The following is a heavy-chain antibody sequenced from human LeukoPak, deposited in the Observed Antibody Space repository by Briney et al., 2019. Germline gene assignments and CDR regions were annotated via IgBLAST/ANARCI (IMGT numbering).Heavy chain of an antibody. J-gene: IGHJ5*02. CDR3: ARALITMVRGFDH. CDR2: INHSGST. D-gene: IGHD3-10*01. CDR1: GGSFSGYY. Sequence: SETLSLTCAVYGGSFSGYYWSWIRQPPGKGLEWIGEINHSGSTNYNPSLKSRVTISVGTSKNQFSLKLSSVTAADTAVYYCARALITMVRGFDHWGQGTLVTVSS. V-gene: IGHV4-34*01.